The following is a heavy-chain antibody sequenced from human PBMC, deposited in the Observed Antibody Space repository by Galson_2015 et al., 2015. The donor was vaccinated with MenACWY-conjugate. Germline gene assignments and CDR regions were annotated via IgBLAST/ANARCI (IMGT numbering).Heavy chain of an antibody. D-gene: IGHD5/OR15-5a*01. Sequence: CAISGDSVSSDSAAWNWIRQSPSRGLEWLGRTYFTSKWYNDYAVSVKSRITINPDTAKNQLSLHLKAVTPEDTAIYYCAREERGSDVYVGFDVWGQGTTGTV. V-gene: IGHV6-1*01. CDR2: TYFTSKWYN. CDR1: GDSVSSDSAA. CDR3: AREERGSDVYVGFDV. J-gene: IGHJ6*02.